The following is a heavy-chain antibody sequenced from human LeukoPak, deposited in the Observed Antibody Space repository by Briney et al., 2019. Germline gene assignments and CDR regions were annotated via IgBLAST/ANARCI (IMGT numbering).Heavy chain of an antibody. CDR1: GASITNYY. V-gene: IGHV4-59*01. CDR2: NHYSGGT. D-gene: IGHD3-16*01. J-gene: IGHJ6*03. Sequence: SETLSLTCTVSGASITNYYWSWIRQPPEKGLEWIGYNHYSGGTNYNPSLKSRVTISIDTTKNQVSLKMSPVTAADTAVYYCASAPYYYYMNVWGKGTTVTVSS. CDR3: ASAPYYYYMNV.